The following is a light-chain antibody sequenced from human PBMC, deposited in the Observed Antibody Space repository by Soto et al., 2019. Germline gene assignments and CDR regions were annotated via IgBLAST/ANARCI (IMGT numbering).Light chain of an antibody. CDR2: DAS. V-gene: IGKV3-15*01. CDR3: QQYYSTPQT. CDR1: QSVRSN. Sequence: EIVMTQSPATLSVSPGERATLSCRASQSVRSNLAWYQQKPGQAPRLIMYDASTRATGIPARFSGSGSGTEFTLTISSLQAEDVAVYYCQQYYSTPQTFGQGTKLEIK. J-gene: IGKJ2*01.